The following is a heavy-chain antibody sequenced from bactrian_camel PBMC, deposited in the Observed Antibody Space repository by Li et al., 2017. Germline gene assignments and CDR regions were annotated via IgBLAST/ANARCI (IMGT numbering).Heavy chain of an antibody. CDR1: GYTDPSNC. J-gene: IGHJ4*01. V-gene: IGHV3S53*01. CDR3: AADRAILCKGGIAMRDYTY. Sequence: HVQLVESGGGSVQAGGSLRLSCAASGYTDPSNCLGWFRQAPGKEREGVAGIDKDGKTTYASSVKDRFIISQDNAEHTVYLQMSSLKPEDTAMYYCAADRAILCKGGIAMRDYTYWGQGTQVTVS. CDR2: IDKDGKT. D-gene: IGHD3*01.